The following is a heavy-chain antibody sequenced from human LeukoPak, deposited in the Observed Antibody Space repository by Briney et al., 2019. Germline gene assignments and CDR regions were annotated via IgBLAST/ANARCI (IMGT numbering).Heavy chain of an antibody. Sequence: GGSLRLSCAASGFTVSSNYMSWVRQAPGKGLEWVSVIYSGGSTYYADSVKGRFTISRDNSKNTLYLQMNSLRAEDTAVYYCARGISGSYYFHYWGQGTLVTVSS. D-gene: IGHD1-26*01. J-gene: IGHJ4*02. CDR3: ARGISGSYYFHY. V-gene: IGHV3-53*01. CDR1: GFTVSSNY. CDR2: IYSGGST.